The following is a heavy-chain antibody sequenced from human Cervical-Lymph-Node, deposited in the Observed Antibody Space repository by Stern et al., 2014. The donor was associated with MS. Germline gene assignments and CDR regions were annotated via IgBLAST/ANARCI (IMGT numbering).Heavy chain of an antibody. CDR2: TSYVGGRE. J-gene: IGHJ4*02. D-gene: IGHD1-26*01. V-gene: IGHV3-30*04. CDR1: GFSFSSYA. Sequence: QVPLVQSGGGLVQPGRTLRLSCAASGFSFSSYAMYLVRQPPGKGLARVTVTSYVGGREKYSGSLKGRMIVITDDSYSRLGLQKSSLRPEDTAVYYCARGRAIVGLDYWGQGTLVTVSS. CDR3: ARGRAIVGLDY.